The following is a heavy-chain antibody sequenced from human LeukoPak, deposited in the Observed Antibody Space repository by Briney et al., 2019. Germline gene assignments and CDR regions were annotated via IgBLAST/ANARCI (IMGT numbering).Heavy chain of an antibody. Sequence: SETLSLTCAVYGGSFSGCYWSWIRQPPGKGLEWIGEINHSGSTNYNPSLKSRVTISVDTSKNQFSLKLSSVTAADTAVYYCARIDTAMVYPFDYWGQGTLVTVSS. CDR3: ARIDTAMVYPFDY. CDR1: GGSFSGCY. D-gene: IGHD5-18*01. V-gene: IGHV4-34*01. CDR2: INHSGST. J-gene: IGHJ4*02.